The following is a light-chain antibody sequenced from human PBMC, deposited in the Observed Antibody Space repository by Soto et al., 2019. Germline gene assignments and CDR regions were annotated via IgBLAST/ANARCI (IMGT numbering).Light chain of an antibody. V-gene: IGLV7-46*01. CDR1: NGVVTSGHF. Sequence: QAVVTQEPSLTVSPGGTVTLTCASTNGVVTSGHFPYWIQQKPGQAPRTLIYNATHKQPWTPARFSGSLLGGRAALTLSDPQPDDEADSYCLLSFSPTRMFGGGTKLTVL. J-gene: IGLJ3*02. CDR2: NAT. CDR3: LLSFSPTRM.